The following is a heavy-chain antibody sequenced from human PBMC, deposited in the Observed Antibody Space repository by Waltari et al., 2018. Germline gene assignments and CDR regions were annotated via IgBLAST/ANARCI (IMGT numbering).Heavy chain of an antibody. V-gene: IGHV1-2*06. CDR3: ARTSGYGFRYFDY. Sequence: QVQLVQSGAEVKKPGASVKVSCKASGYTFTVYYMHWVRQAPGQGLEWMGRINPNSGGTNYAQKFQGRVTMTRDTSISTAYMELSRLRSDDTAVYYCARTSGYGFRYFDYWGQGTLVTVSS. CDR2: INPNSGGT. J-gene: IGHJ4*02. D-gene: IGHD5-12*01. CDR1: GYTFTVYY.